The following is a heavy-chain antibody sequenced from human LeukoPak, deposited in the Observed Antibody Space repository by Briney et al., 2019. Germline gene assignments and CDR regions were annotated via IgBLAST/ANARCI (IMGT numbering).Heavy chain of an antibody. D-gene: IGHD3-10*01. Sequence: GASVKVSCKASAYTFSSYGVSWVRQAPGQGLEWMGWISPYNGYTNYAQKVQGRVTVTTDTSTSTAYMELRSLRSDDTAVYYCARVGGPYNYGYYYAMDVWGQGTTVTVSS. CDR2: ISPYNGYT. V-gene: IGHV1-18*01. CDR3: ARVGGPYNYGYYYAMDV. CDR1: AYTFSSYG. J-gene: IGHJ6*02.